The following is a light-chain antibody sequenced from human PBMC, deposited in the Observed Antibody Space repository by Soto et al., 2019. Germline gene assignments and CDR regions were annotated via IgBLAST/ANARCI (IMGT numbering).Light chain of an antibody. CDR1: QSVSSY. Sequence: EIVLTQSPATLSLSPGERATLSCRASQSVSSYLAWYQQKPGQAPRLLISDASNRATGIPARFSGSGSGTDFPLTLRSLEPEDFAVYYCQQRRNWPPLTFGGGTKVEIK. J-gene: IGKJ4*01. CDR3: QQRRNWPPLT. CDR2: DAS. V-gene: IGKV3-11*01.